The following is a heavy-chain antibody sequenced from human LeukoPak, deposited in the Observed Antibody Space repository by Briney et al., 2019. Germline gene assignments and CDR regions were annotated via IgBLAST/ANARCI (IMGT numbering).Heavy chain of an antibody. CDR2: INGDGVNT. V-gene: IGHV3-43*02. CDR1: GLTFDDYA. CDR3: VRDRSFGGPQGYFDY. Sequence: GGSLRLSCAASGLTFDDYALHWVRQAPGKGLEWVSVINGDGVNTYYADSVKGRFTISRDNSKNSLYLQMNSLRTEDTALYYCVRDRSFGGPQGYFDYWGQGTLVTVSS. D-gene: IGHD4-23*01. J-gene: IGHJ4*02.